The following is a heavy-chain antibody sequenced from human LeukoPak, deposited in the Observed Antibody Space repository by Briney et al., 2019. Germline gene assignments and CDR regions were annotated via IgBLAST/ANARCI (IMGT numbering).Heavy chain of an antibody. J-gene: IGHJ6*02. CDR1: GFTFDDYA. V-gene: IGHV3-9*01. CDR2: INWNGGKI. D-gene: IGHD5-12*01. Sequence: PGGSLRLSCAASGFTFDDYAMHWIRQAPGKGLEWVSGINWNGGKIGYADSVKGRFTISRDSAKSSLYLQMNSLRAEDTALYYCAKDMGATIDYYYYGMDVWGQGTTVTVSS. CDR3: AKDMGATIDYYYYGMDV.